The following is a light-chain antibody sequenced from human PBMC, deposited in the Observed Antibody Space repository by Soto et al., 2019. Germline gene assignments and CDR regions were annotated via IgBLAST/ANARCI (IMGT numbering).Light chain of an antibody. Sequence: DIQMTQSPSSLSASVGDRVTITCQTSQDISNYLNWYQQKPGKAPKLLIYDASNLETGVPSRFSGSGSGTEFTFTISSLQPEDLATYYCQQYDILPLFGQGTKVEIK. CDR3: QQYDILPL. CDR1: QDISNY. J-gene: IGKJ2*01. CDR2: DAS. V-gene: IGKV1-33*01.